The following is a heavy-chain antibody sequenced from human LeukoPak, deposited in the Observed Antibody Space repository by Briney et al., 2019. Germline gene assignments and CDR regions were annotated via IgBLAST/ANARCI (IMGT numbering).Heavy chain of an antibody. J-gene: IGHJ5*02. CDR2: ILPIFGTA. Sequence: ASVKVSCKASGGTFSSYAISWVRQAPGQGLEWMGGILPIFGTANYAQKFQGRVTITADESTSTAYMELSSLRSEDTAVYYCARWRFLTGTSFPQIWFDPWGQGTLVTVSS. D-gene: IGHD3-9*01. V-gene: IGHV1-69*13. CDR1: GGTFSSYA. CDR3: ARWRFLTGTSFPQIWFDP.